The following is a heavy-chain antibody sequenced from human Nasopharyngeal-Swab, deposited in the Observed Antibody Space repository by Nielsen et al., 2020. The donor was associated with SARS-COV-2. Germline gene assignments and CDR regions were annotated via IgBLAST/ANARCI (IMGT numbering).Heavy chain of an antibody. J-gene: IGHJ6*03. D-gene: IGHD1-26*01. Sequence: VRQAPGKGLEWVAVIWYDGSNKYYADSVKGRFTISRDNSKNTLYLQMNSLRAEDTAVYYCARDPYYSGSYIGYYYCYMDVWGKGTTVTVSS. V-gene: IGHV3-33*01. CDR3: ARDPYYSGSYIGYYYCYMDV. CDR2: IWYDGSNK.